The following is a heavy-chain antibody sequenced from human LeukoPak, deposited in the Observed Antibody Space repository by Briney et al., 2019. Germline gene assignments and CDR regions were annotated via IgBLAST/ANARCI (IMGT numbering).Heavy chain of an antibody. CDR3: ANSNWSPFDH. CDR2: IKEDGSEK. J-gene: IGHJ4*02. V-gene: IGHV3-7*01. D-gene: IGHD1-20*01. Sequence: GGSLRLSCAASGFPFSNYWTSWVRQTPGKGLEWMANIKEDGSEKYYMDSVKGRFTISRDNARNSLYLQMNSLRADDTAVYYCANSNWSPFDHWGQGTLVTVSS. CDR1: GFPFSNYW.